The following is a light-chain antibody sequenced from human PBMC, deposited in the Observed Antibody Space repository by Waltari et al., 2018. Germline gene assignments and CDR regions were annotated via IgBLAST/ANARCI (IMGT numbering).Light chain of an antibody. J-gene: IGLJ3*02. CDR2: EVN. CDR3: CSYIGDSAWV. CDR1: SSTIGYYNL. V-gene: IGLV2-23*02. Sequence: QSALTQPASVSGSPGQSIPISCTGTSSTIGYYNLVSWYQQDPGKAPKVIIYEVNKRPSGVSNRFSGSKSGNTASLTISGLQAEDEADYYCCSYIGDSAWVFGGGTKVTVL.